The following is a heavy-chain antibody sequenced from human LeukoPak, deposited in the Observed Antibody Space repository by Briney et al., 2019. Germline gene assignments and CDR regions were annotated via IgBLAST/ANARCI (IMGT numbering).Heavy chain of an antibody. CDR3: AKDTRQWLNAFDI. CDR2: IRYDGSNK. J-gene: IGHJ3*02. D-gene: IGHD6-19*01. Sequence: GGSLRLSCAASGFTFSSYGMHWVRQAPGKGLEWVAFIRYDGSNKYYADSVKGRFTISRDNSKNTLYLQMNSLRAEDTAVYYCAKDTRQWLNAFDIWGQGTMVTVSS. CDR1: GFTFSSYG. V-gene: IGHV3-30*02.